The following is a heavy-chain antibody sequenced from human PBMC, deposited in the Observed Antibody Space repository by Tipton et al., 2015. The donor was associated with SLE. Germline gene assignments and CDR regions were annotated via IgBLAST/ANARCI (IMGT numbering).Heavy chain of an antibody. V-gene: IGHV4-39*07. Sequence: TLSLTCTVSGGSISSSSYYWSWIRQPPGKGLEWIGEINHSGSTNYNPSLKSRVTISVDTSKNQFSLKLRSVTATDTAVFLCARGGLYPLWYFDLWGRGTLVTVSS. CDR3: ARGGLYPLWYFDL. CDR1: GGSISSSSYY. J-gene: IGHJ2*01. CDR2: INHSGST. D-gene: IGHD2-8*01.